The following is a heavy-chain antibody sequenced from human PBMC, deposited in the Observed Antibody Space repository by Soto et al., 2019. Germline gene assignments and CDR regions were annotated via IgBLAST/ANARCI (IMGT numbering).Heavy chain of an antibody. D-gene: IGHD3-10*01. J-gene: IGHJ4*02. CDR3: ARCIRTFRGLPRPTYVPD. CDR1: GGSISSYY. CDR2: IYYSGST. Sequence: SETLSLTCTVSGGSISSYYWSWIRQPPGKGLEWIGYIYYSGSTNYNPSLKSRVTISVDTSKNQFSLKLSSVTAADTAVYYCARCIRTFRGLPRPTYVPDWAKGTLVIVS. V-gene: IGHV4-59*01.